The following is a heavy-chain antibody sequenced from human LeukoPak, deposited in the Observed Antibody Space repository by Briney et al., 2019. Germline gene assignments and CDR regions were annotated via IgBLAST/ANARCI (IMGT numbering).Heavy chain of an antibody. Sequence: SETLSHTCTVSGGSISNVNYYWGWIRQLPGEGLEWLGTICYSGCTYYNPSLNSPVTISVDTSKNQVSLKLNSVTAADTAVYYCASLPRIAARFHYFVCWGQGTLVTVSS. D-gene: IGHD6-6*01. V-gene: IGHV4-39*07. CDR2: ICYSGCT. CDR3: ASLPRIAARFHYFVC. J-gene: IGHJ4*02. CDR1: GGSISNVNYY.